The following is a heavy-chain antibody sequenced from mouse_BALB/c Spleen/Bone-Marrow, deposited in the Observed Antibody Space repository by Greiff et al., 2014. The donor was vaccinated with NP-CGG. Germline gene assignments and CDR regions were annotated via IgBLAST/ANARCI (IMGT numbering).Heavy chain of an antibody. Sequence: EVKLVESGPELVKPGASVKVSCKASGYSFTDYNMYWVKQSHGKSLEWIGYIDPYDGGTSYNQKFKGKATLTVDKSSSTAFMHLNSLTSEDSAVYYCASYHSSGYAMDYWGQGTSVTVSS. D-gene: IGHD3-1*01. CDR2: IDPYDGGT. V-gene: IGHV1S135*01. J-gene: IGHJ4*01. CDR1: GYSFTDYN. CDR3: ASYHSSGYAMDY.